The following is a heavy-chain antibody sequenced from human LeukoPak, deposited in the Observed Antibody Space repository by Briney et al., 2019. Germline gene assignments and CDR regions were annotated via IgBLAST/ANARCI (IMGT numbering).Heavy chain of an antibody. V-gene: IGHV1-69*05. CDR1: GYTFTSYA. CDR2: IIPIFGTA. D-gene: IGHD6-13*01. J-gene: IGHJ4*02. Sequence: ASVKVSCKASGYTFTSYAMNWVRQAPGQGLEWMGGIIPIFGTANYAQKFQGRVTITTDESTSTAYMELSSLRSEDTAVYYCARGRRSSWAVFDSWGQGTLVTVSS. CDR3: ARGRRSSWAVFDS.